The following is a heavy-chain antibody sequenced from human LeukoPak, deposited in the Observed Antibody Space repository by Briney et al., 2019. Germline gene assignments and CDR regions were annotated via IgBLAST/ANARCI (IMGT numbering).Heavy chain of an antibody. J-gene: IGHJ1*01. Sequence: PGGSLRLSCAASGFIFSSNYMSWVRQAPGKGLEWVSLIYSSGSTYYTASVKGRFTISRDHSKNTLYLQMNSLRAEDAAPYYCARVPLSGPYYYYDSSVYYVFWGQGTLVTVSS. V-gene: IGHV3-53*01. CDR2: IYSSGST. D-gene: IGHD3-22*01. CDR3: ARVPLSGPYYYYDSSVYYVF. CDR1: GFIFSSNY.